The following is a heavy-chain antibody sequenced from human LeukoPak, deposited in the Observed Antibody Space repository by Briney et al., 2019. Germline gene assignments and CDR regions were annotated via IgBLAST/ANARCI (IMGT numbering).Heavy chain of an antibody. D-gene: IGHD3-22*01. J-gene: IGHJ4*02. Sequence: SETLSLTCTVSGGSISSSSYYWGWIRQPPGKGLEWIGSIYYSGSTYYNPSLKSRVTISVDTSKNQFSLRLNSVTAADTAVYYCARVSSGYFYYIDYWGQGTLVTVSS. V-gene: IGHV4-39*07. CDR2: IYYSGST. CDR3: ARVSSGYFYYIDY. CDR1: GGSISSSSYY.